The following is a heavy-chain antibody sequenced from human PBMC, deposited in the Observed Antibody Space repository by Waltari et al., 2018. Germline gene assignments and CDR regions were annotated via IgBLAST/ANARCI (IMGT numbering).Heavy chain of an antibody. Sequence: QVQLQESGPGLVKPSETLSLTCAVSGYSISSGYYWGWIRQPPGKGLEWIGSIYHSGSTYYNPSLKSRVTISVDTSKNQFSLKLSSVTAADTAVYYCARLHCTGGVCNFDYWGQGTLVTVSS. V-gene: IGHV4-38-2*01. J-gene: IGHJ4*02. D-gene: IGHD2-8*02. CDR1: GYSISSGYY. CDR3: ARLHCTGGVCNFDY. CDR2: IYHSGST.